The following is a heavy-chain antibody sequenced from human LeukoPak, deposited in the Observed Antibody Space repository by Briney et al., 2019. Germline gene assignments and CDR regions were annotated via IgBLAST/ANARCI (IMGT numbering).Heavy chain of an antibody. J-gene: IGHJ4*02. CDR2: INTDGSYT. V-gene: IGHV3-74*01. D-gene: IGHD3-9*01. CDR1: GFTFSSYW. Sequence: GGSLRLSCAVSGFTFSSYWMHWVRQAPGRGLVWVSRINTDGSYTSYADSVKGRFTISRDNAKNTLYLQMSSLRVEDTAVYYCAIDLTGYYDYWGQGTLVTVSS. CDR3: AIDLTGYYDY.